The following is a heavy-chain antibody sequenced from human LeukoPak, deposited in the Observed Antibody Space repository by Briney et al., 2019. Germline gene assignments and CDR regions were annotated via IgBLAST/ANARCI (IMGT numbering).Heavy chain of an antibody. CDR1: GYSISSGRN. V-gene: IGHV4-38-2*01. J-gene: IGHJ4*02. CDR3: ARSLSTAGIDY. D-gene: IGHD2-2*01. CDR2: VFHSGTT. Sequence: PSEPLSLTCAVSGYSISSGRNWGWIRQPPGKGLELIWSVFHSGTTYYTPSLKSRVTISVDTSKNQFSLNLRSVTAADTAVYYGARSLSTAGIDYWGQGTLVTVSS.